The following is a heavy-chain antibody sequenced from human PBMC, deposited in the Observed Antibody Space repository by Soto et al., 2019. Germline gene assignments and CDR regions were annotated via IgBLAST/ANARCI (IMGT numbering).Heavy chain of an antibody. CDR3: ARGDYGSGSYYNY. CDR1: GFTFSSYA. D-gene: IGHD3-10*01. J-gene: IGHJ4*02. Sequence: VQLVESGGGVVQPWRSLRLSCAASGFTFSSYAMHWVRQAPGKGLEWVAVISYDGSNKYYADSVKGRFTISRDNSKNTLYLQMNSLRAEDTAVYYCARGDYGSGSYYNYWGQGTLVTVSS. V-gene: IGHV3-30-3*01. CDR2: ISYDGSNK.